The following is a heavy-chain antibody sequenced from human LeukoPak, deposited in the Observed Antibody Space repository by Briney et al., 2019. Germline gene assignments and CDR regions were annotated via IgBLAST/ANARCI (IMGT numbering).Heavy chain of an antibody. CDR1: GFTFSSYE. V-gene: IGHV3-23*01. Sequence: GGSLRLSCAASGFTFSSYEMNWVRQAPGKGLEWVSAISGSGGSTYYADSVKGRFTISRDNSKNTLYLQMNSLRAEDTAVYYCAKGRSGSYYIPPFDYWGQGTLVTVSS. D-gene: IGHD1-26*01. CDR2: ISGSGGST. J-gene: IGHJ4*02. CDR3: AKGRSGSYYIPPFDY.